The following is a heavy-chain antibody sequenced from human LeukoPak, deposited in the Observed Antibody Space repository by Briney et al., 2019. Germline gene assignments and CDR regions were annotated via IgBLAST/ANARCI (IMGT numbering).Heavy chain of an antibody. CDR2: INQEGSEK. D-gene: IGHD6-19*01. CDR1: VFTFSIYW. CDR3: AREDDSSGWYPTIGYYYYGMDF. V-gene: IGHV3-7*01. Sequence: GGSLRLSCAVSVFTFSIYWMPGARQAPAKGLEWVANINQEGSEKYYVDSVKGRFTISRDNAQHSLYLQMNRLRAEDTAVYYSAREDDSSGWYPTIGYYYYGMDFWGQGTTVTVSS. J-gene: IGHJ6*02.